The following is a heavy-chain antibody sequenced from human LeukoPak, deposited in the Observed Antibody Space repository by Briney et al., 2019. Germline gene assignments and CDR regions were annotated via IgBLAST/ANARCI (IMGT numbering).Heavy chain of an antibody. CDR3: TRMTTGHDY. CDR1: GVSFDDYY. CDR2: INHSGYT. Sequence: SETLSLTCGVSGVSFDDYYWSWVRQTPGKGLEWLGEINHSGYTNDSPSLKSRVTPSIDTSRKQFSLNLRSVTVADAGIYYCTRMTTGHDYWGQGTLVTVSS. V-gene: IGHV4-34*01. D-gene: IGHD4-17*01. J-gene: IGHJ4*02.